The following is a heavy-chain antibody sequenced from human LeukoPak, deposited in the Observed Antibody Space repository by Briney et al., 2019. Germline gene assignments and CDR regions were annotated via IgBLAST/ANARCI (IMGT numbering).Heavy chain of an antibody. V-gene: IGHV3-53*01. CDR1: GFTVSTTY. D-gene: IGHD1-26*01. CDR2: IYVDGRT. Sequence: GGSLRLSCAASGFTVSTTYMSWVRQAPGKGLEWVSLIYVDGRTYYADSVKGRFTISRDNSKNTLYLQMNSLRAEDTAVYYCGRDLGGRSGYWGQGTLVTVSS. CDR3: GRDLGGRSGY. J-gene: IGHJ4*02.